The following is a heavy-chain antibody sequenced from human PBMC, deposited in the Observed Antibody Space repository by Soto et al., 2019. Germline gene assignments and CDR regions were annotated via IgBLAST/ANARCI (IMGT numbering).Heavy chain of an antibody. J-gene: IGHJ2*01. CDR2: IWHDERST. CDR3: ARCPIVDTWYFDL. D-gene: IGHD2-15*01. V-gene: IGHV3-33*01. Sequence: QVQLVESGGGVVQPGRSLRLSCAASEFTLRNYVVHWVRQAPGKGLEWVAVIWHDERSTHYVDSVRGRFTVSKDNSKNVLYLQMDSLRVEDTAVYYCARCPIVDTWYFDLWGRGTLVTVSS. CDR1: EFTLRNYV.